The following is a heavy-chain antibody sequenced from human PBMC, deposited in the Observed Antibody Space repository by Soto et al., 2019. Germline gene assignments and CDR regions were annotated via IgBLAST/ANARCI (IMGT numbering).Heavy chain of an antibody. CDR1: GFTFSSYA. J-gene: IGHJ4*02. CDR3: ATRDCGGGTCYFDY. D-gene: IGHD2-15*01. V-gene: IGHV3-23*01. Sequence: EVQLLESGGGLVQPGGSLRLSCSASGFTFSSYAMHWVRQGPGKGLEWVSGTTGSGDRPYYGDSVKGRFTISRDNSKNTLYLQMNSLRADDTAVYYCATRDCGGGTCYFDYWGQGTLDTVSS. CDR2: TTGSGDRP.